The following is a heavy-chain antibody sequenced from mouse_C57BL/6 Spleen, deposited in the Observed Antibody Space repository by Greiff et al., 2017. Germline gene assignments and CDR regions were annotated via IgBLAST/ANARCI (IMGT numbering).Heavy chain of an antibody. CDR2: IDPEDGDT. J-gene: IGHJ2*01. CDR3: TVYYYGSSYGFDY. V-gene: IGHV14-1*01. D-gene: IGHD1-1*01. Sequence: EVQLQQSGAELVRPGASVKLSCTASGFNIKDYYMHWVKQRPEQGLEWIGRIDPEDGDTEYAPKFQGKATMTADTSSNTAYLQLSSLTSEDTAVYYCTVYYYGSSYGFDYWGQGTTLTVSS. CDR1: GFNIKDYY.